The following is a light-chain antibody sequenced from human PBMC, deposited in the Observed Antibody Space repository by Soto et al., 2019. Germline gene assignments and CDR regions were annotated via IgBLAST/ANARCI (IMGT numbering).Light chain of an antibody. CDR3: QQRRNWPLT. V-gene: IGKV3-11*01. J-gene: IGKJ4*01. CDR1: QSLDSY. CDR2: DVS. Sequence: EIVLTQSPATLSLSPGERATLSCRASQSLDSYLTWYQQKPGQAPRLLVYDVSKRATGIPVRFSGSGSGTDFTLTISSLEPEDVAIYYCQQRRNWPLTFGGGTKVEIK.